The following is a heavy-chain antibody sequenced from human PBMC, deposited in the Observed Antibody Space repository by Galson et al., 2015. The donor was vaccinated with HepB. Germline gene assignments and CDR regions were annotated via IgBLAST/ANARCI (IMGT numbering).Heavy chain of an antibody. D-gene: IGHD6-19*01. V-gene: IGHV3-11*03. Sequence: SLRLSCAASGFTFSDYYMSWIRQAPGKGLEWVSYISSSSSYTSYADSVKGRFTISRDNAKNSLYLQMNSLRAEDTAVYYCARYPLGTRAVGCWGQGTLVTVSS. J-gene: IGHJ4*02. CDR3: ARYPLGTRAVGC. CDR1: GFTFSDYY. CDR2: ISSSSSYT.